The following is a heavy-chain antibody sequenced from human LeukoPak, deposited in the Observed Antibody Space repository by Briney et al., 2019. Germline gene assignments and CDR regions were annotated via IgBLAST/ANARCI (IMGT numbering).Heavy chain of an antibody. J-gene: IGHJ4*02. CDR1: GGSFSGYY. Sequence: SETLSLTCAVYGGSFSGYYWSWIRKPPGKGLEWIGEINHSGSTNYNPSLKSRVTISVDTSKNQFSLKLSSVTAADTAVYYCATRLSDYYDSSGYPSAPIIWGQGTLVTVSS. D-gene: IGHD3-22*01. V-gene: IGHV4-34*01. CDR2: INHSGST. CDR3: ATRLSDYYDSSGYPSAPII.